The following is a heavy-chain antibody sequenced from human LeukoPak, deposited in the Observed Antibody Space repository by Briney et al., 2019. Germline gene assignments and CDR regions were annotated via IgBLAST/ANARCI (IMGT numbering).Heavy chain of an antibody. J-gene: IGHJ4*02. CDR3: AKDGGGVVVIAPFDY. V-gene: IGHV3-23*01. CDR2: IGGSGGST. D-gene: IGHD2-21*01. Sequence: PGGSLRLSYAASGFTFSSYAMSWVRQAPGKGLEWVSAIGGSGGSTYYADSVKGRFTISRDNSKNTLYLQMNSLRAEDTAVYYCAKDGGGVVVIAPFDYWGQGTLVTVSS. CDR1: GFTFSSYA.